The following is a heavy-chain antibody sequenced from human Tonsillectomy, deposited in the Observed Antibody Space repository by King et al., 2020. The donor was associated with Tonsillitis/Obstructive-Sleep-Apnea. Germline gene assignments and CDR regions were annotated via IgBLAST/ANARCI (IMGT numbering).Heavy chain of an antibody. J-gene: IGHJ3*02. D-gene: IGHD5-12*01. Sequence: DVQLVESGGGLVEPGGSLRLSCAASGFTVSIAWMSWVRQAPGKGLEWVGRIKSKTDGGTTDYGAPVKGRFTISRDDSKKTLYLQMNSLTTEDTAVYYCTTGEYIVATDEGFDIWGQGTMVTVSS. V-gene: IGHV3-15*01. CDR2: IKSKTDGGTT. CDR3: TTGEYIVATDEGFDI. CDR1: GFTVSIAW.